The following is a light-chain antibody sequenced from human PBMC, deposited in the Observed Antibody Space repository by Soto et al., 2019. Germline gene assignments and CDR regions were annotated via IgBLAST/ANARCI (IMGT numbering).Light chain of an antibody. CDR2: KVS. V-gene: IGKV2-30*01. CDR1: QSLAYSDGNTY. J-gene: IGKJ2*01. CDR3: MQGTHCPKT. Sequence: DVVMTQSPLSLPVTLGQPASISCRSSQSLAYSDGNTYLNWLQQRPGQSPRRLIYKVSKRDSGVPDRFSGGGSGTDFTLKISRVEAEDVGIYYDMQGTHCPKTFGQGTKLEIK.